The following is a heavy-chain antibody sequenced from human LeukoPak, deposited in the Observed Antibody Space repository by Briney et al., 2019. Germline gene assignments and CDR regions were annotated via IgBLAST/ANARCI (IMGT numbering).Heavy chain of an antibody. Sequence: GGSLRLSCAAFGFTVSVNYMSWVRQAPGKGLECVSVIYSGGNTYYADSVKGRFTISGDNSKNTLYLQMNSLRAEDTAVYYCARGPADYSSGWYFDYWGQGTLVTVSS. D-gene: IGHD6-19*01. J-gene: IGHJ4*02. CDR1: GFTVSVNY. V-gene: IGHV3-66*02. CDR2: IYSGGNT. CDR3: ARGPADYSSGWYFDY.